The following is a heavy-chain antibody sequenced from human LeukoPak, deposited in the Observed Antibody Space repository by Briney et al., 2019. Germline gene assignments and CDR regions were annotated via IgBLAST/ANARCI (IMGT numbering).Heavy chain of an antibody. CDR3: TRGGYYGSGNDFRFDP. V-gene: IGHV4-59*01. CDR2: IYYSGST. CDR1: GGSISSYY. Sequence: PSETLSLTCTVSGGSISSYYWSWIRQPPGKGLEWIGYIYYSGSTNYKPSLKSRVTISVDTSKNQFSLKLSSVTAADTAVYYCTRGGYYGSGNDFRFDPWGQGTLVTVSS. D-gene: IGHD3-10*01. J-gene: IGHJ5*02.